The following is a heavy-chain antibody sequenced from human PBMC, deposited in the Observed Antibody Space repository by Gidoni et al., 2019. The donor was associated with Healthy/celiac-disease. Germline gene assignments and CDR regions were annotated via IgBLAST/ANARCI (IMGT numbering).Heavy chain of an antibody. CDR3: ARDRELNWFDP. J-gene: IGHJ5*02. Sequence: QVQLVQSGAEVKKPGSSVKVSVKASGGTFSSYTISWVRQAPGQGLEWMGRIIPILGIANYAQKFQGRVTITADKSTSTAYMELSSLRSEDTAVYYCARDRELNWFDPWGQGTLVTVSS. CDR2: IIPILGIA. V-gene: IGHV1-69*08. D-gene: IGHD1-7*01. CDR1: GGTFSSYT.